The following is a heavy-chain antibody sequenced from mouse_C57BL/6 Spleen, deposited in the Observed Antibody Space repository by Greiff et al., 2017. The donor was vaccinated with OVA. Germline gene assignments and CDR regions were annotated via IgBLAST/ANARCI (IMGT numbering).Heavy chain of an antibody. CDR1: GYTFTSYW. J-gene: IGHJ1*03. CDR2: IYPGSGST. Sequence: QVQLQQPGAELVKPGASVKMSCKASGYTFTSYWITWVKQRPGQGLEWIGDIYPGSGSTNYNEKFKSKATLTVDTSSCTAYMQLSSLTSEDSAVYYCARYSYYYGSSYDWYFDVWGTGTTVTVSS. V-gene: IGHV1-55*01. D-gene: IGHD1-1*01. CDR3: ARYSYYYGSSYDWYFDV.